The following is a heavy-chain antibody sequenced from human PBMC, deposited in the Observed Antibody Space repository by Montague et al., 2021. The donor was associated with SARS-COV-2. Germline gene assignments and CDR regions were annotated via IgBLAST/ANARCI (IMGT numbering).Heavy chain of an antibody. Sequence: SETLSLTCTVSGGSISSSSYYWGWIRQPPGKGLEWIGSIYCSGSTYYNPSLKSRVTISVDTSKNQFSLKLSSVTAADTAVYYCARHGKTRIAMIVVVIGYSDYWGQGTLVTASS. J-gene: IGHJ4*02. D-gene: IGHD3-22*01. V-gene: IGHV4-39*01. CDR2: IYCSGST. CDR1: GGSISSSSYY. CDR3: ARHGKTRIAMIVVVIGYSDY.